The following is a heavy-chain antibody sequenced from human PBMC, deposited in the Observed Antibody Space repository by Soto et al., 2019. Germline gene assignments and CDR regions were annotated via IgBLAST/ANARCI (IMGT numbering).Heavy chain of an antibody. Sequence: PVGSLRLSCVASGFSFSTSIMHWVRQAPGKGLEWVATISSTSSNVYYAGSVKGRFSISRDNPKNSLFLQMNSLRADDMAVYYCARGIASTSLVTFDVWGQGTMVTVSS. CDR3: ARGIASTSLVTFDV. CDR2: ISSTSSNV. J-gene: IGHJ3*01. D-gene: IGHD1-1*01. CDR1: GFSFSTSI. V-gene: IGHV3-21*04.